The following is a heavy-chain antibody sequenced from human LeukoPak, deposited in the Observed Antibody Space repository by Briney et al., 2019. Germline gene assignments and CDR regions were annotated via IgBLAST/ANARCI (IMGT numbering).Heavy chain of an antibody. CDR1: GYTFTSYA. Sequence: ASVKVSCKASGYTFTSYAMHWVRQAPGQRLEWMGWINAGNGSTKYSQKFQGRVTITRDTSASTAYMELSSLRSEDTAVYYCARDEWELLLGGFDYWGQGTLVTVSS. V-gene: IGHV1-3*01. CDR3: ARDEWELLLGGFDY. CDR2: INAGNGST. D-gene: IGHD1-26*01. J-gene: IGHJ4*02.